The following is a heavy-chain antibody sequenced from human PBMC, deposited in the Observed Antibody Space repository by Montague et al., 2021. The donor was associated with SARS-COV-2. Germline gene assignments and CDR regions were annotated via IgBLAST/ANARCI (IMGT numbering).Heavy chain of an antibody. Sequence: SETLSLTCEVSGASISSNNWWIWVRQPPGKGLEWIGETYHSGSTNYNPSLRGRVTISVDKSKDQFSLKVNSVSAADTAVYYCARLGVVPSPRTFDPWGQGTLVTVSS. CDR1: GASISSNNW. D-gene: IGHD3-10*01. CDR2: TYHSGST. J-gene: IGHJ5*02. CDR3: ARLGVVPSPRTFDP. V-gene: IGHV4-4*02.